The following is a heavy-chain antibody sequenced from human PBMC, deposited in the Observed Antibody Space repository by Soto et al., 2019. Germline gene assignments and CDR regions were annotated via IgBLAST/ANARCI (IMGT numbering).Heavy chain of an antibody. Sequence: GGSLRLSCVASGFNLSHPWMTWVRQAAGKGLEWVGRIKSKTDGGSADYAAPVKGRATISRDDSKNTVYLQMNSLKTEDTAVYYCTTGIYYDILTGYHNVAYWGQGALVTVSS. CDR1: GFNLSHPW. V-gene: IGHV3-15*01. D-gene: IGHD3-9*01. CDR2: IKSKTDGGSA. CDR3: TTGIYYDILTGYHNVAY. J-gene: IGHJ4*02.